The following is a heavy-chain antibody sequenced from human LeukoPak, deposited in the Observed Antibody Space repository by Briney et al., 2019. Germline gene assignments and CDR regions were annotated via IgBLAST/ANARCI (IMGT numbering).Heavy chain of an antibody. CDR1: GGSISSSSYY. J-gene: IGHJ6*03. CDR3: AREGTGMVRGVIAYYYYYMDV. CDR2: IYYSGST. Sequence: PSETLSLTCTVSGGSISSSSYYWGCIRQPPGKGLEWIGSIYYSGSTYYNPSLKSRVTISVDTSKNQFSLKLRSVTAADTAVYYCAREGTGMVRGVIAYYYYYMDVRGKGTTVTISS. D-gene: IGHD3-10*01. V-gene: IGHV4-39*07.